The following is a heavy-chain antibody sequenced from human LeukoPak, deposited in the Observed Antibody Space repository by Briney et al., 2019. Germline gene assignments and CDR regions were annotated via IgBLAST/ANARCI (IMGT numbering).Heavy chain of an antibody. V-gene: IGHV5-51*01. CDR2: IYPGDSDT. CDR1: GYSFTSYW. D-gene: IGHD3-22*01. J-gene: IGHJ4*02. Sequence: LGESLKISCKGSGYSFTSYWIGWVRQMPGKGLEWMGIIYPGDSDTRYSPSFQGQVTISADKSISTAYLQWNSLKASDTAMYFCAVAHDSSGYFAYDYWGQGTLVTVSS. CDR3: AVAHDSSGYFAYDY.